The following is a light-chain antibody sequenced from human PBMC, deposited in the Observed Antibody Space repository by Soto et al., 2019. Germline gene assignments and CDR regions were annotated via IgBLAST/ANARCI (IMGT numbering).Light chain of an antibody. Sequence: QSALTQPASVSGSPGQSITISCTGTSSDVGSYNLVSWYQQHPGKAPKLMLYEGNKRPSGVSNRFSASKSGNAASLTISGLQAEDEADYYCSSYAGSSSYVFGTGTKVTVL. CDR1: SSDVGSYNL. CDR3: SSYAGSSSYV. CDR2: EGN. J-gene: IGLJ1*01. V-gene: IGLV2-23*01.